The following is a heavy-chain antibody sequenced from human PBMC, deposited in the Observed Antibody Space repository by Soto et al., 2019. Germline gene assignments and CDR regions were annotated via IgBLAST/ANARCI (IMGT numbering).Heavy chain of an antibody. V-gene: IGHV3-66*01. CDR1: GFTVSSKY. Sequence: PGGSLRLSCAASGFTVSSKYMSWVRQAPGKGLEWVSLIQSGGPTYYADSVKGRFTISRDNSKNTLYLQMNSLRAEDTAVYYCAKEYDFWSGYSFDYWGQGTLVTVSS. CDR2: IQSGGPT. J-gene: IGHJ4*02. CDR3: AKEYDFWSGYSFDY. D-gene: IGHD3-3*01.